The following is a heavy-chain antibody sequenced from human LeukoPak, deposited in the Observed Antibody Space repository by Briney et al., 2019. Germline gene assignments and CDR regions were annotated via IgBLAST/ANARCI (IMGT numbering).Heavy chain of an antibody. J-gene: IGHJ3*02. Sequence: PSETLSLTCAVYGGSFSGYYCSWIRQPPGKGLEWIGEINHSGSTNYNPSLKSRVTISVDTSKNQFSLKLSSVTAADTAVYYCAYCSSTSCYGGDAFDIWGQGTMVTVSS. CDR2: INHSGST. CDR1: GGSFSGYY. V-gene: IGHV4-34*01. D-gene: IGHD2-2*01. CDR3: AYCSSTSCYGGDAFDI.